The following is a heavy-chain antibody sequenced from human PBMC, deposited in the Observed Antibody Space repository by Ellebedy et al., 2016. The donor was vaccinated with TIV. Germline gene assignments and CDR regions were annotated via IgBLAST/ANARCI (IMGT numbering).Heavy chain of an antibody. V-gene: IGHV3-74*03. Sequence: GESLKISXAASGFTFSNHWMIWVRQAPGKGLVWVSRIKNDGTYVEYADSVRGRFTISRDNSKNTLYLQMNSLGAEDTAVYYCAKDRSVVVIAMGHDAFDIWGQGTMVTVSS. J-gene: IGHJ3*02. CDR3: AKDRSVVVIAMGHDAFDI. D-gene: IGHD2-21*01. CDR2: IKNDGTYV. CDR1: GFTFSNHW.